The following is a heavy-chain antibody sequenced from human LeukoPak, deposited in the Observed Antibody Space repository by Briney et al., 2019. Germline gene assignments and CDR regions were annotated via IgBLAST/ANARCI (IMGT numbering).Heavy chain of an antibody. V-gene: IGHV1-69*04. CDR2: IIPILGIA. CDR3: ARIYGSGSYYNAYYYYGMDV. Sequence: SVKVSCKASGGTFSSYAISWVRQAPGQGLEWMGRIIPILGIANYAQKFQGRVTITADKSTSTAYMELSSLRSEDTAVYYCARIYGSGSYYNAYYYYGMDVWGQGTTVTVSS. D-gene: IGHD3-10*01. CDR1: GGTFSSYA. J-gene: IGHJ6*02.